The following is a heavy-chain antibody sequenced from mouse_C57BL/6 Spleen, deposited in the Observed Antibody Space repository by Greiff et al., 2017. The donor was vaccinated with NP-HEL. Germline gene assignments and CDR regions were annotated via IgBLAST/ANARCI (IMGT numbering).Heavy chain of an antibody. V-gene: IGHV1-26*01. CDR2: INPNNGGT. J-gene: IGHJ2*01. CDR1: GYTFTDYY. Sequence: EVQLQQSGPELVKPGASVKISCKASGYTFTDYYMNWVKQSHGKSLEWIGDINPNNGGTSYNQKFKGKATLTVDKSSSTAYMELRSLTSEDSAVYYCARVELRFDYWGQGTTLTVSS. D-gene: IGHD1-1*01. CDR3: ARVELRFDY.